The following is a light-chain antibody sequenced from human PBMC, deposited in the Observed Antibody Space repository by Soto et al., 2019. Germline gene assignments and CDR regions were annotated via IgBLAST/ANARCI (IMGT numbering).Light chain of an antibody. V-gene: IGKV1-39*01. CDR3: LQTADSRTLT. J-gene: IGKJ1*01. Sequence: DIQMTQSPSSLSASVGDRVTISCRASQTIRYSLNWYQQKPGKAPQVLIYDASTFQSGVPPRFSGGGSGTDIALTISSLQPEDFGTYDGLQTADSRTLTFGRGTRVEAK. CDR1: QTIRYS. CDR2: DAS.